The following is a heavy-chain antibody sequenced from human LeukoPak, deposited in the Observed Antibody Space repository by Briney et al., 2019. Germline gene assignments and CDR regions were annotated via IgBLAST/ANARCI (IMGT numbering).Heavy chain of an antibody. V-gene: IGHV3-66*01. CDR2: IYSGGST. Sequence: PGGSLRLSCAASGFTVSSNYMSWVRQAPGKGPEWVSVIYSGGSTYYADSVKGRFTISRDNSKNTLYLQMNSLRAEDTAVYYCAREGAEGHFDPWGQGTLVTVSS. CDR1: GFTVSSNY. J-gene: IGHJ5*02. CDR3: AREGAEGHFDP.